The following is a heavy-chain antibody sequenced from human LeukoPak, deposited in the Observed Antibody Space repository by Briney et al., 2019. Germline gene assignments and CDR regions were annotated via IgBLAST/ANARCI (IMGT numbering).Heavy chain of an antibody. D-gene: IGHD3-10*01. V-gene: IGHV4-4*02. CDR2: VSLAGQT. CDR1: GGSISNTNW. Sequence: SGTLSLTCDVSGGSISNTNWWSWVRQPPGQGLEWIGEVSLAGQTNYNPSLNGRVTMSLDESSNQLSLKLTSVTAAATAVYYCAVGGVYLRGGAEAFDIWGQGTMVTVSS. CDR3: AVGGVYLRGGAEAFDI. J-gene: IGHJ3*02.